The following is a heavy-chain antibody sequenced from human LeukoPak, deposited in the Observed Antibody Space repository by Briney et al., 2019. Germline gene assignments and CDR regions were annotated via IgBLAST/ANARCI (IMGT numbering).Heavy chain of an antibody. CDR2: IYSGGTT. V-gene: IGHV3-66*01. Sequence: GGSLILSCAASGFTVTNNYMSWVRQAPGKGLEWVAVIYSGGTTDYADSVKGRFTISRDTSKNMLYFQMNSLRAEDTAVYYCVRERSGYASSAIDFWGQGTQVTVSS. D-gene: IGHD2-2*02. J-gene: IGHJ4*02. CDR3: VRERSGYASSAIDF. CDR1: GFTVTNNY.